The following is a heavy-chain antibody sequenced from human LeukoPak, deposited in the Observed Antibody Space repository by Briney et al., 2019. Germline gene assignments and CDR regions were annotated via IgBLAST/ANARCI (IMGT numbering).Heavy chain of an antibody. CDR2: IYYSGNT. CDR1: GVSISSSNSY. CDR3: ALPADGYQTNHYFDY. J-gene: IGHJ4*02. D-gene: IGHD5-24*01. Sequence: SETLSLTCTVSGVSISSSNSYWGWIRQPPGKGLEWIGSIYYSGNTYYNASLKSQVSISIDTSKNQFSLRLTSVTAADTAVYYCALPADGYQTNHYFDYWGQGTLVTVSS. V-gene: IGHV4-39*01.